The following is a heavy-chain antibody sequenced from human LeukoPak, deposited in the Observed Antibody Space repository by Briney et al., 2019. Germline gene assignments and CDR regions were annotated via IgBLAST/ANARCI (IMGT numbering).Heavy chain of an antibody. V-gene: IGHV3-9*01. CDR3: AKDMRGSGTKMPHFDS. Sequence: GGSLRLSCAASGFTFDDAAMHWVRQAPGKGLEWVSGISWNSGSIGYADSVKGRFTISRDNAKSSLYLQMNSLGAEDTALYYCAKDMRGSGTKMPHFDSWGQGTLVTVSS. CDR1: GFTFDDAA. J-gene: IGHJ4*02. D-gene: IGHD3-10*01. CDR2: ISWNSGSI.